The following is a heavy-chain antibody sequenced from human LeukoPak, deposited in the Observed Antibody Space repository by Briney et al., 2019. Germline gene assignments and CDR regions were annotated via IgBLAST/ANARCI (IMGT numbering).Heavy chain of an antibody. J-gene: IGHJ5*02. D-gene: IGHD4-17*01. CDR2: THSSGGT. CDR1: GFTGSHNY. Sequence: GGSLRLSCAASGFTGSHNYMSWVRQAPGKGLEWVSATHSSGGTYYADSVKGRFTISKDTSKNTLYLQINSLSVEDTAVYYCIVFGDSNHWGQGTLVTVSS. V-gene: IGHV3-53*01. CDR3: IVFGDSNH.